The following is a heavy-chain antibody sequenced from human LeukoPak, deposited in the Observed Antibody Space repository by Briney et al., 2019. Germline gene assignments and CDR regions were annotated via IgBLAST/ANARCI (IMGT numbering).Heavy chain of an antibody. D-gene: IGHD5-12*01. CDR1: GFTFSRYW. V-gene: IGHV3-7*01. Sequence: GGSLRLXCVASGFTFSRYWMNWVRQAPGKGLEWVANINQDGSEKNYVDSVKGRFTISRDNAKNSLYLQMNSLRAEDTAVYYCASDYDSGYWGQGTLVTVSS. CDR3: ASDYDSGY. J-gene: IGHJ4*02. CDR2: INQDGSEK.